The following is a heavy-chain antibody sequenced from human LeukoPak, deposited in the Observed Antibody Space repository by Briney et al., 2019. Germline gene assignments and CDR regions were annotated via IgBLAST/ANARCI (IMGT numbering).Heavy chain of an antibody. CDR2: ISSSGSTI. CDR3: ARAYYSSRWSYFDY. Sequence: PGRSLRLSCAGPGFTFSNYEINWVRQAPGKGLEWVSYISSSGSTIYYADSVKGRFTISRDNAKNSLYLQMNSLRAEDTAVYYCARAYYSSRWSYFDYWGQGALVTVSS. CDR1: GFTFSNYE. V-gene: IGHV3-48*03. J-gene: IGHJ4*02. D-gene: IGHD6-13*01.